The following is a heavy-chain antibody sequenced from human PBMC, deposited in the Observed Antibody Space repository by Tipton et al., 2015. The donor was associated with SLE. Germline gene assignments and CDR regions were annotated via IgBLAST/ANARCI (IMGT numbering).Heavy chain of an antibody. CDR2: IYYSGST. CDR3: ARWYYYVSSGYFDY. J-gene: IGHJ4*02. Sequence: LRLSCTVSGGSISSSSYYWGWIRQPPGKGLEWIGSIYYSGSTYYNPSLKSRVTISVDTSKNQFSLKLTSVTAADTAVYYCARWYYYVSSGYFDYWGQGTLVTVSS. CDR1: GGSISSSSYY. D-gene: IGHD3-22*01. V-gene: IGHV4-39*07.